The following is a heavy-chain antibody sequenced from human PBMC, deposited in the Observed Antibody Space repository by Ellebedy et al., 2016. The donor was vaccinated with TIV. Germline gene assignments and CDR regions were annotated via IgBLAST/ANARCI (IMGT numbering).Heavy chain of an antibody. CDR2: ISHTGSRK. J-gene: IGHJ4*02. Sequence: PGGSLRLSCAASGFTFSSYAMSWVRQAPGKGLEWVSTISHTGSRKYYADSVEGRFTISRDNSKKTLYLQMNSLRAEETAIYYCAKGRGGGSDSSAPRYYFDYWGLGTLVTVSS. CDR3: AKGRGGGSDSSAPRYYFDY. D-gene: IGHD3-22*01. CDR1: GFTFSSYA. V-gene: IGHV3-23*01.